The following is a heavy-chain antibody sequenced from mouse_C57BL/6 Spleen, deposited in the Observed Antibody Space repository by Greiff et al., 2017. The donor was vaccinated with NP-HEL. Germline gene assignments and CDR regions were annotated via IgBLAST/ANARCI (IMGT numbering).Heavy chain of an antibody. V-gene: IGHV1-76*01. CDR3: ARYGDWDWFAY. D-gene: IGHD4-1*01. CDR2: IYPGSGNT. CDR1: GYTFTDYY. Sequence: QVQLQQSGAELVRPGASVKLSCKPSGYTFTDYYINWVKQRPGQGLEWIARIYPGSGNTYYNEKFKGKATLTAEKSSSTAYMQLSSLTSEDSAVYFCARYGDWDWFAYWGQGTLVTVSA. J-gene: IGHJ3*01.